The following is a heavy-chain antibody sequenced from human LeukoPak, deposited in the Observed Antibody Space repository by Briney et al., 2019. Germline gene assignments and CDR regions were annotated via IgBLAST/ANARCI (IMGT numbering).Heavy chain of an antibody. Sequence: GASVKVSCKASGYTFTGYYMHWVRQAPGQGLEWMGRINPNSGGTNYAQKFQGRVTMTRDTSISTAYMELSRLRSDDTAVYYCARDRGSGWYTDYWGQGTLVTVSS. CDR1: GYTFTGYY. CDR3: ARDRGSGWYTDY. V-gene: IGHV1-2*06. CDR2: INPNSGGT. D-gene: IGHD6-19*01. J-gene: IGHJ4*02.